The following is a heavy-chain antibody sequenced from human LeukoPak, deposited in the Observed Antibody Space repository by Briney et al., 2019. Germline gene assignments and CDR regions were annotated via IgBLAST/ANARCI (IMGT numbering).Heavy chain of an antibody. V-gene: IGHV3-7*01. CDR2: IKQDGSEK. J-gene: IGHJ4*02. D-gene: IGHD1-26*01. Sequence: GGSLRLSCAASGFTFSRDSMNWVRQAPGRGLEWVANIKQDGSEKYYVDSVKGRFTISRDNARNSLYLQMNSLRAEDTAVYYCARGTIVGASYFDYWGQGALVTVSS. CDR3: ARGTIVGASYFDY. CDR1: GFTFSRDS.